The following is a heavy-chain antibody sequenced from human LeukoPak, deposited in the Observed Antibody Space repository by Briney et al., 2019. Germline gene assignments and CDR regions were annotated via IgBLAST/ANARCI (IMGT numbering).Heavy chain of an antibody. CDR1: GYTFTSYG. D-gene: IGHD2-8*01. CDR2: ISAYNGNT. Sequence: ASVTVSCKASGYTFTSYGITWVRQAPGQGLEWMGWISAYNGNTNYAQKLQGRVTMTTDTSTSTAYMELRSLRSDDTAVYYCARDLGYCTNGVCYTLIFDYWGQGTLVTVSS. CDR3: ARDLGYCTNGVCYTLIFDY. J-gene: IGHJ4*02. V-gene: IGHV1-18*01.